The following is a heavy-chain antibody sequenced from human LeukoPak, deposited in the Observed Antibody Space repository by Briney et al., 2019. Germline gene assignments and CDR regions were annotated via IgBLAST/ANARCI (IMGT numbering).Heavy chain of an antibody. CDR3: ARIGYYYYYGMDV. CDR1: GGSFSGYY. J-gene: IGHJ6*02. Sequence: PSGTLSLTCAVYGGSFSGYYWSWIRQPPGKGLEWIGEINHSGSTNYNPSLKGRVTISVDTSKNQFSLKLSSVTAADTAVYYCARIGYYYYYGMDVWGQGTTVTVSS. V-gene: IGHV4-34*01. D-gene: IGHD3-10*01. CDR2: INHSGST.